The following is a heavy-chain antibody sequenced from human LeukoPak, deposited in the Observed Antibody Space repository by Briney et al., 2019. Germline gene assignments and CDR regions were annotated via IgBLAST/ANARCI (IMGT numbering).Heavy chain of an antibody. V-gene: IGHV4-59*01. J-gene: IGHJ3*02. CDR2: IYYSGST. CDR1: GFTFSNAW. Sequence: GSLRLSCAAFGFTFSNAWMSWIRQPPGKGLEWIGYIYYSGSTNYNPSLKSRVTISVDTSKNQFSLKLSSVTAADTAVYYCARARNLGAFDIWGQGTMVTVSS. CDR3: ARARNLGAFDI.